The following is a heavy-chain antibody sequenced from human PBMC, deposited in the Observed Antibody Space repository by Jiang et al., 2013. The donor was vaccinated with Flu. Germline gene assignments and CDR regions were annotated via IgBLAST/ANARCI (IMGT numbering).Heavy chain of an antibody. CDR2: FSSSGST. CDR3: ARWSRSGRFYFDY. J-gene: IGHJ4*02. Sequence: PGLVKPSQTLSLTCTVSGGSISSGNYYWNWIRQPAGQGLEWIGRFSSSGSTDYNPSLKSRVTISVDTSKNQFSLRLSSVTAADTAMYYCARWSRSGRFYFDYWGQGTLVTVSS. CDR1: GGSISSGNYY. V-gene: IGHV4-61*02. D-gene: IGHD1-14*01.